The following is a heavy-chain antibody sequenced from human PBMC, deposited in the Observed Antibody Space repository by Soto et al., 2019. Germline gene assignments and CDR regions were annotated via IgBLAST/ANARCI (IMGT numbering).Heavy chain of an antibody. CDR2: ISGSGGST. D-gene: IGHD2-2*01. CDR3: AKDPKYCSSTSCFPYGMDV. CDR1: GFTFSSYA. J-gene: IGHJ6*02. Sequence: FLRLSCAASGFTFSSYAMSWVRQAPGKGLEWVSAISGSGGSTYYADSVKGRFTIPRDNSKNTLYLQMNSLRAEDTAVYYCAKDPKYCSSTSCFPYGMDVWGQGTTVTVSS. V-gene: IGHV3-23*01.